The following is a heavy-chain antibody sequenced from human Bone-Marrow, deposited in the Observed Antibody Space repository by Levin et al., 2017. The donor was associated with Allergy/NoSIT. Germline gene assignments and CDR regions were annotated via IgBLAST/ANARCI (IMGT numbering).Heavy chain of an antibody. D-gene: IGHD3-3*01. Sequence: TGGSLRLSCAASGFTFSTYTMHWVRQAPGKGLEWVAVISYDGRNQYYADSVKGRFAISRDKSKNTLYLQMNSLRAEDTAVYYCARETRPGDDFWSGYYTGRAHTYTYYGMDVWGQGTTVTVSS. V-gene: IGHV3-30*09. CDR1: GFTFSTYT. CDR3: ARETRPGDDFWSGYYTGRAHTYTYYGMDV. CDR2: ISYDGRNQ. J-gene: IGHJ6*02.